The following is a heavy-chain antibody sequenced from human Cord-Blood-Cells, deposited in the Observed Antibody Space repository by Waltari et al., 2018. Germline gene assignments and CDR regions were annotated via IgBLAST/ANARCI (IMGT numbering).Heavy chain of an antibody. V-gene: IGHV4-4*02. Sequence: QVQLQESGPGLLKAAETLSLTCAVSGGSISSSNWWSWVRQPPGKGLEWIGEIYHSGSTNYNPSLKSRVTIAVDKSKNHFSLKLSSVTAADTAVYYCAVLQPYAPNDYWGQGTLVTVSS. J-gene: IGHJ4*02. CDR2: IYHSGST. CDR3: AVLQPYAPNDY. D-gene: IGHD2-2*01. CDR1: GGSISSSNW.